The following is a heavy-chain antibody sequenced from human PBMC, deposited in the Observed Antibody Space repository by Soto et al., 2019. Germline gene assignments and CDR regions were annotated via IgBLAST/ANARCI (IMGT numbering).Heavy chain of an antibody. D-gene: IGHD2-15*01. J-gene: IGHJ6*02. CDR2: IIPIHGIT. CDR3: AGGLLGYCSGGSCSGYYYGMDV. CDR1: GGAFSSCT. Sequence: GASVEVSWKASGGAFSSCTIRWVRQSPGQGLEWMGRIIPIHGITNYAQKFQGRVTMTTDTSTSTAYMELRSMRSEDTAVYYCAGGLLGYCSGGSCSGYYYGMDVWGQGTTVIVSS. V-gene: IGHV1-69*02.